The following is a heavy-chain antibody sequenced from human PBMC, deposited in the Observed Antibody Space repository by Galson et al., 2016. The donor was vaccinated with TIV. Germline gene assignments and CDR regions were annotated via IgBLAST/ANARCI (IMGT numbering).Heavy chain of an antibody. Sequence: SLRLSCAASGFTFSSFGMHWVRQAPGKGLEWVALIRYDGSRRYYADSVKGRFTISRDDSKNTLYLQMNGLRRDDSAVYYCASGAVAHTYDFYGMDFWSQGTTVTVSS. D-gene: IGHD2-15*01. CDR3: ASGAVAHTYDFYGMDF. V-gene: IGHV3-30*02. CDR1: GFTFSSFG. CDR2: IRYDGSRR. J-gene: IGHJ6*02.